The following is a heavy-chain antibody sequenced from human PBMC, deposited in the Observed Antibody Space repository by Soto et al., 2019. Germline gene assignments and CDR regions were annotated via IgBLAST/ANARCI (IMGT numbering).Heavy chain of an antibody. CDR2: INAGNGNT. Sequence: QVQLVQSGAEVKKPGASVKVSCKASGYTFTSYAMHWVRQAPGQRLEWMGWINAGNGNTKYSQQFQGRVTITRDTSASTAYMELSSLRSEDTAVYYCARERFDPTYDFWMFDPWGQGTLVTVSS. CDR1: GYTFTSYA. V-gene: IGHV1-3*01. CDR3: ARERFDPTYDFWMFDP. J-gene: IGHJ5*02. D-gene: IGHD3-3*01.